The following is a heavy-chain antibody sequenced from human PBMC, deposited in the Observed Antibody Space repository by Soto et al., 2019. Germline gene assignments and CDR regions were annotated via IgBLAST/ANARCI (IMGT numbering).Heavy chain of an antibody. V-gene: IGHV4-34*01. CDR1: GGSFSGYY. CDR2: INHSGST. Sequence: QVQLQQWGAGLLKPSETLSLTCAVYGGSFSGYYWSWIRQPPGKGLEWIGEINHSGSTNYNPSLKSRVTISVDTSKNQFSLKLSSVTAADTAVYYCARAPKLRYVDWYPTIFDYWGQGTLVTVSS. J-gene: IGHJ4*02. D-gene: IGHD3-9*01. CDR3: ARAPKLRYVDWYPTIFDY.